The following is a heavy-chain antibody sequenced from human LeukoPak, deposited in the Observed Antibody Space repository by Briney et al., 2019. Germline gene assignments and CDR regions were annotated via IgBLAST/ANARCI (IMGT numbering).Heavy chain of an antibody. V-gene: IGHV1-69*05. CDR3: ARDGSGDAFDI. CDR2: IIPIFGTA. J-gene: IGHJ3*02. Sequence: ASVKVSCKASGGTFSSYAISWLRQAPGQGLEWMGRIIPIFGTANYAQKFQGRVTITTDESTSTAYMELSSLRSEDTAVYYCARDGSGDAFDIWGQGTMVTVSS. CDR1: GGTFSSYA.